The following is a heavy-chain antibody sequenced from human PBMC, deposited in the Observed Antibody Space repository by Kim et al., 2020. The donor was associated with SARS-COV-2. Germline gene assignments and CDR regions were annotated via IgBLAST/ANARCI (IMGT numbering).Heavy chain of an antibody. J-gene: IGHJ3*02. CDR1: GYTFTSYY. Sequence: ASVKVSCKASGYTFTSYYMHWVRQAPGQGLEWMGIINPSGGSTSYAQKFQGRVTMTRDTSTSTVYMELSSLRSEDTAVYYCARGGIPYYYDSSGDYKKAHAFDIWGQGTMVTVSS. D-gene: IGHD3-22*01. CDR2: INPSGGST. CDR3: ARGGIPYYYDSSGDYKKAHAFDI. V-gene: IGHV1-46*01.